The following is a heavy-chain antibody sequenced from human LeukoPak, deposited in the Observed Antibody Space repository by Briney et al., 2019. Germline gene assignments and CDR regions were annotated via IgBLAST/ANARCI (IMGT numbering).Heavy chain of an antibody. D-gene: IGHD4-11*01. V-gene: IGHV4-59*01. CDR3: ARFDYSNYLRAFDI. Sequence: PSETVSLTCTVSGGSISSYYWSWIRQPPGKGLEWIGYIYYSGSTNYNPSLKSRVTISVDTSKNQFSLKLSSVTAADSAVYYCARFDYSNYLRAFDIWGQGTMVTVSS. CDR2: IYYSGST. J-gene: IGHJ3*02. CDR1: GGSISSYY.